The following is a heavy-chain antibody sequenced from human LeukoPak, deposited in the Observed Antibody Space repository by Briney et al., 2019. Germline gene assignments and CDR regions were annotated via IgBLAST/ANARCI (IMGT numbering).Heavy chain of an antibody. CDR3: ARDTETWDYFDY. CDR1: GFTFSSYA. J-gene: IGHJ4*02. V-gene: IGHV3-30*04. Sequence: GRSLRLSCAASGFTFSSYAMHWVRQAPGKGLEWVAVISYDGSNKYYADSVKGRFTISRDNSKNTLYLQMNSLRAEDTAVYYCARDTETWDYFDYWGQGTLVTVS. CDR2: ISYDGSNK. D-gene: IGHD3-16*01.